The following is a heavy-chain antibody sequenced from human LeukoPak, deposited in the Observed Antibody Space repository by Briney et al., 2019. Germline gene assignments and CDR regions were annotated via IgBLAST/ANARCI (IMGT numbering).Heavy chain of an antibody. D-gene: IGHD6-13*01. Sequence: SETLSLTCAVYGGSFSGYYWSWIRQPPGKGLEWIGYIYYSGSTNYNPSLKSRVTISVDTSKNQFSLKLSSVTVADTAVYYCARVPVAAGTYYYYYYMDVWGKGTTVTISS. J-gene: IGHJ6*03. V-gene: IGHV4-59*01. CDR1: GGSFSGYY. CDR2: IYYSGST. CDR3: ARVPVAAGTYYYYYYMDV.